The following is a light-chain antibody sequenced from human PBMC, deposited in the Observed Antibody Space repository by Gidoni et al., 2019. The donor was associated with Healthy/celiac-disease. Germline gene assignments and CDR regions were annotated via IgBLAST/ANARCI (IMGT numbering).Light chain of an antibody. Sequence: EIVLTQSSGTLSLSPGERATLSCRASQSVSSSYLAWYQQTPGQAPSLLIYGASSRAAGIPDRCSGSGSSADFTLTISRLEPEDFAVYYCHQYGSSPPYTFXQXTKLEIK. J-gene: IGKJ2*01. V-gene: IGKV3-20*01. CDR3: HQYGSSPPYT. CDR2: GAS. CDR1: QSVSSSY.